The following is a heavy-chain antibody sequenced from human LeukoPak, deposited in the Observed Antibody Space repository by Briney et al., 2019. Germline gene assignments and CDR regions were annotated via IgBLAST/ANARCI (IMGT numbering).Heavy chain of an antibody. V-gene: IGHV3-23*01. J-gene: IGHJ4*02. CDR2: ISGSGGST. D-gene: IGHD6-19*01. CDR3: AKDLEAVAGTRGSFYT. CDR1: GFTFSSYA. Sequence: GGSLRLSCAASGFTFSSYAMSWVRQAPGKGLEWVSAISGSGGSTYYADSVKGRFTISRDNSKNTLYLQMNSLRAEDTAVYYCAKDLEAVAGTRGSFYTGGQGTLVTVSS.